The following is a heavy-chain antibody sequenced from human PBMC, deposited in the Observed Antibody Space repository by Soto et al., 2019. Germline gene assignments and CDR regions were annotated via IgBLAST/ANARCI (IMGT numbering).Heavy chain of an antibody. V-gene: IGHV3-20*04. CDR1: GFTFDDYG. Sequence: EVQLVESGGGVLRPGGSLRLSCAASGFTFDDYGMSWARQSPGKGLEWVSGVNWNGGSTGYADSVKGRFTISRDNAKNSLYLQMNSLRAEDTAFYYCVRGASLNFDYWGQGTLVTVSS. D-gene: IGHD1-26*01. CDR3: VRGASLNFDY. J-gene: IGHJ4*02. CDR2: VNWNGGST.